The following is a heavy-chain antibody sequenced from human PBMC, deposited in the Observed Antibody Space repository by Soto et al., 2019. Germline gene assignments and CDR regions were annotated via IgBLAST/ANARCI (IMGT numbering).Heavy chain of an antibody. D-gene: IGHD6-19*01. V-gene: IGHV1-18*01. J-gene: IGHJ3*02. Sequence: GASVKVSCKASGDIFTSYCFTWLRQAPGQGLEWMGWISAISATAKNAQKLQGRVTMTTDKATSTAYMELRSLRSDDTAVYYCARSNPMYSSGWYDAFDIWGQGTMVTVSS. CDR1: GDIFTSYC. CDR2: ISAISATA. CDR3: ARSNPMYSSGWYDAFDI.